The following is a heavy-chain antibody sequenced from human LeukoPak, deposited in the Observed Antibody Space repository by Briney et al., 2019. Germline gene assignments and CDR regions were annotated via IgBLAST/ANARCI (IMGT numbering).Heavy chain of an antibody. Sequence: ASVKVSCKASGYTFTGYYMHWVRQAAGKGLEGMAWIDPKSGATNYAQKFQGRVTMTRDTSISTASMELRRLGSDDTAMYFCVRAIVTMGFDYWGHGTLVTVSS. D-gene: IGHD4/OR15-4a*01. J-gene: IGHJ4*01. CDR3: VRAIVTMGFDY. CDR2: IDPKSGAT. V-gene: IGHV1-2*02. CDR1: GYTFTGYY.